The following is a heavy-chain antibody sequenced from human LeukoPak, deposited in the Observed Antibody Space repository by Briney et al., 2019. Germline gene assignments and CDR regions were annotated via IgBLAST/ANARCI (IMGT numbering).Heavy chain of an antibody. Sequence: PGGSLRLSCAASGLTFSSYSMNWVRQAPGKGLEWVSSISSSSSYIYYADSVKGRFTISRDNSKNTLYLQMNSLRAEDTAVYYCAKDPYCSSTSCYNWFDPWGQGTLVTVSS. D-gene: IGHD2-2*01. V-gene: IGHV3-21*04. J-gene: IGHJ5*02. CDR3: AKDPYCSSTSCYNWFDP. CDR2: ISSSSSYI. CDR1: GLTFSSYS.